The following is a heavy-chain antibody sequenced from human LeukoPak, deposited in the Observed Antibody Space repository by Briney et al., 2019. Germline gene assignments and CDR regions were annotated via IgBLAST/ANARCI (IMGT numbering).Heavy chain of an antibody. J-gene: IGHJ4*02. V-gene: IGHV3-23*01. Sequence: PGGSLRLSCAASGFTFSSYAMSWVRQAPGKGLEWDSAISGSGGSTYYADSVKGRFTISRDNSKNTLYLQMNSLRAEDTAVYYCAKDHYHDSSGYNFDYWGQGTLVTVSS. CDR1: GFTFSSYA. D-gene: IGHD3-22*01. CDR3: AKDHYHDSSGYNFDY. CDR2: ISGSGGST.